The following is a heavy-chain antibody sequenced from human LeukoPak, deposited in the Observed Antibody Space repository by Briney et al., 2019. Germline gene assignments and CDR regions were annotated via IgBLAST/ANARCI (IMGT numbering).Heavy chain of an antibody. D-gene: IGHD1-26*01. CDR1: AFTFSSYA. J-gene: IGHJ4*02. Sequence: GGSLRLSCAASAFTFSSYAVSWVRQAPGKGLEWVSGISGSGGSTHYADSVKGRFTISRNNSKNTLYLQMNSLRADDTAVYYCAKDVVGAINYFDYWGQGTLVTVSS. CDR3: AKDVVGAINYFDY. V-gene: IGHV3-23*01. CDR2: ISGSGGST.